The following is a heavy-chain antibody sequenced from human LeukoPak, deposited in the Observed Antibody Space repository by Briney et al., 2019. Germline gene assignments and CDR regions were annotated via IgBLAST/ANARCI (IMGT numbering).Heavy chain of an antibody. CDR3: AGIRYCSSTTCYGNWFDP. J-gene: IGHJ5*02. Sequence: SETLSLTCTVSGVSISTTNYYWAWIRQPPGKGLEWIGSIYYDGSTYFNPSLKSRVTISVDTSKTHFSLKMTSVTAVDTAVYYCAGIRYCSSTTCYGNWFDPWGQGTPVTVSS. CDR2: IYYDGST. CDR1: GVSISTTNYY. D-gene: IGHD2-2*01. V-gene: IGHV4-39*07.